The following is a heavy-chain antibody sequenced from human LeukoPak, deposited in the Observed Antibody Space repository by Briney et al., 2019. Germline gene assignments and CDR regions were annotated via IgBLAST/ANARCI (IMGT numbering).Heavy chain of an antibody. Sequence: GGSLRLSCAASGFTFSSYAMSWVRQAPGKGLEWVSAISGSGGSTYYADSVKGRFTISRDNSKNTLYLQMNSLRAEDTAVYYRASPSPTYYYDSSGYAFDIWGQGTMVTVSS. V-gene: IGHV3-23*01. J-gene: IGHJ3*02. CDR2: ISGSGGST. CDR1: GFTFSSYA. D-gene: IGHD3-22*01. CDR3: ASPSPTYYYDSSGYAFDI.